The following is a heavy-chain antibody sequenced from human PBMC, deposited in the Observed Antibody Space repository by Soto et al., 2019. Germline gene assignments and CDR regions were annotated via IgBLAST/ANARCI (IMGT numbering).Heavy chain of an antibody. CDR1: GFTFGDYA. D-gene: IGHD3-22*01. J-gene: IGHJ5*02. Sequence: GGSLRLSCTASGFTFGDYAMSWFRQAPGKGLEWVGFIRSKAYGGTTEYAASVKGRFTISRDDSKSIAYLQMNSLKTEDTAVYYCTRGDTFNYYDSPTNWFDPWGQGTLVTVSS. CDR2: IRSKAYGGTT. V-gene: IGHV3-49*03. CDR3: TRGDTFNYYDSPTNWFDP.